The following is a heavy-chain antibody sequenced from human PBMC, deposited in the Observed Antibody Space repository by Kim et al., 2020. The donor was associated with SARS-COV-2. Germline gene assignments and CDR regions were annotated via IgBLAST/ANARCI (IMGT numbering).Heavy chain of an antibody. CDR1: GITFNNYW. Sequence: GGSLRLSCAASGITFNNYWMTWVRQAPGKGLEWVANIKGDGSAQYYADSVTGRFNISRDDSKNLLYLQMKYLSVEDTAVYYCARTSSGWAFDFWGHGMLVTVSS. J-gene: IGHJ4*01. V-gene: IGHV3-7*03. D-gene: IGHD6-19*01. CDR3: ARTSSGWAFDF. CDR2: IKGDGSAQ.